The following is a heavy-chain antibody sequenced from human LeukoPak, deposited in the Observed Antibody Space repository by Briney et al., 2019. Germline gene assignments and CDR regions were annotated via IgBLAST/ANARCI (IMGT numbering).Heavy chain of an antibody. Sequence: GGSLRLSCAASGFTVSSNYMSWVRQAPGKGLEWVSVIYSGGSTYYADSAKGRFTISRDNSKNSLYLEMNGLRAEDTAVYYCARVGIAAAGFDYWGQGTLVTVSS. D-gene: IGHD6-13*01. CDR2: IYSGGST. V-gene: IGHV3-66*01. J-gene: IGHJ4*02. CDR1: GFTVSSNY. CDR3: ARVGIAAAGFDY.